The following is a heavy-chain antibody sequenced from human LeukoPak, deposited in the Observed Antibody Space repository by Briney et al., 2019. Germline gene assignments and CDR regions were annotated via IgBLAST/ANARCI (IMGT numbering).Heavy chain of an antibody. CDR3: ARESRYYGSGSSHDAFDI. CDR2: IYSGGST. V-gene: IGHV3-66*01. CDR1: GFTVSSNY. Sequence: PGGSLRLSCAASGFTVSSNYMSWVRQAPGKGLEWVSVIYSGGSTYYADSVKGRFTISRDNSKNTLYLQMSSLRAEDTAVYYCARESRYYGSGSSHDAFDIWGQGTMVTVSS. D-gene: IGHD3-10*01. J-gene: IGHJ3*02.